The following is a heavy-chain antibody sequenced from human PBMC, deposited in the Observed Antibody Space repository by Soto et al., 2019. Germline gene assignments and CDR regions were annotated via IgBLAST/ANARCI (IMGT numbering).Heavy chain of an antibody. CDR3: GTRLDLRGGSYCYGVDV. D-gene: IGHD3-16*01. CDR2: IIPLLGTP. CDR1: GGAFSSYA. Sequence: QVQLVQSGAEVKRPGSSIKVSCKATGGAFSSYAVSWVRQAPGQGLELVGGIIPLLGTPKYAQRFQGRVTITADESTSTAYMELSSLRSEDTAVYYCGTRLDLRGGSYCYGVDVWGQGTTVIVSS. V-gene: IGHV1-69*01. J-gene: IGHJ6*02.